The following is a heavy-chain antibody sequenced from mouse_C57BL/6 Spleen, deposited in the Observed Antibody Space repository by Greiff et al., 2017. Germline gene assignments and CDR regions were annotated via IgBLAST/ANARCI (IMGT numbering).Heavy chain of an antibody. CDR1: GFTFTDYY. J-gene: IGHJ2*01. CDR3: AKSQLGPLYFDY. Sequence: EVQRVESGGGLVQPGGSLSLSCAASGFTFTDYYMSWVRQPPGKALEWLGSISNKANGYTTEYSASVQGRFTISSDNSQSILYLQMDAPRAENSATYYCAKSQLGPLYFDYWGPGTTLTVSS. CDR2: ISNKANGYTT. D-gene: IGHD4-1*02. V-gene: IGHV7-3*01.